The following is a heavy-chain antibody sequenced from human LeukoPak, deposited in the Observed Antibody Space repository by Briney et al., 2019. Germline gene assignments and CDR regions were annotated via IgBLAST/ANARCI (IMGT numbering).Heavy chain of an antibody. CDR3: ARMYYDILTGYLIFDY. D-gene: IGHD3-9*01. CDR2: IYHSGST. V-gene: IGHV4-30-2*01. J-gene: IGHJ4*02. Sequence: SETLSLTCTVSGGSVSSGGYSWSWIRQPPGKGLEWIGYIYHSGSTYYNPSLKSRVTISVDRSKNQFSLKLSSVTAADTAVYYCARMYYDILTGYLIFDYWGQGTLVTVSS. CDR1: GGSVSSGGYS.